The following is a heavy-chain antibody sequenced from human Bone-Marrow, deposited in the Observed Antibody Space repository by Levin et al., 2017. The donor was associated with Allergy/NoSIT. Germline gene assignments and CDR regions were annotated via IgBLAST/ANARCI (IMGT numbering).Heavy chain of an antibody. CDR3: ARGGGFRQYDY. J-gene: IGHJ4*02. D-gene: IGHD5-24*01. CDR2: IIPKSGDT. CDR1: GYSLTAHF. V-gene: IGHV1-2*02. Sequence: ASVKVSCKASGYSLTAHFIHWVRQAPGQGLEWMGWIIPKSGDTKFAQGFEGRVTMTRDTSINTAYLELTSLTSDDTAVYYCARGGGFRQYDYWGQGTLVTVSS.